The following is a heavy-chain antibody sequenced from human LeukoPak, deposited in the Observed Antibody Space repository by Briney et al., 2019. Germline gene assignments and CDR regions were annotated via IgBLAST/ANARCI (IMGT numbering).Heavy chain of an antibody. D-gene: IGHD3-10*01. CDR3: ATYNSDSGVIDY. V-gene: IGHV3-23*01. Sequence: GGSLRLSCAASGFTFSSYAMSWVRQAPGKGLEWVSAISGSGGSTYYADSVKGRFTISRDNSKNTLYLQMNSLRAEDTAVYYCATYNSDSGVIDYWGPGTLVTVSS. CDR2: ISGSGGST. CDR1: GFTFSSYA. J-gene: IGHJ4*02.